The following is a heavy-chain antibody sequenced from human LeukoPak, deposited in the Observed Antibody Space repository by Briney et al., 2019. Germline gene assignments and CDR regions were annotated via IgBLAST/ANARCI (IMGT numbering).Heavy chain of an antibody. Sequence: GGFDPEDGETIYAQKFQGRVTMTEDTSTDTAYMELSSLRSEDTAVYYCATRGPPSIFDYWGQGTLVTVSS. D-gene: IGHD2-21*01. CDR2: FDPEDGET. CDR3: ATRGPPSIFDY. V-gene: IGHV1-24*01. J-gene: IGHJ4*02.